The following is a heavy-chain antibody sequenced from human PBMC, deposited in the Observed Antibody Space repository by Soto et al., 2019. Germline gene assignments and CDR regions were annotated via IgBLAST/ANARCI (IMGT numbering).Heavy chain of an antibody. CDR1: GFTFSPYA. CDR2: ISGSGGST. D-gene: IGHD3-10*01. Sequence: EVQLLESGGGLVQPGGSLRLSCAASGFTFSPYAMSWVRQAPGKGLEWVSSISGSGGSTHYADSVKGRFTVSRDNSKRALSLQMSSLREEDTATYYCAKGLRRLLRTQYYYGLDVWGRGPRSPSP. V-gene: IGHV3-23*01. J-gene: IGHJ6*02. CDR3: AKGLRRLLRTQYYYGLDV.